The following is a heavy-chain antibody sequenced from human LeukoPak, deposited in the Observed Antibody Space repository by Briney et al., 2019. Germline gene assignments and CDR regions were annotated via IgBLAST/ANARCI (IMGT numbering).Heavy chain of an antibody. CDR3: ARDLAVVVVAAPGHNWFDP. J-gene: IGHJ5*02. V-gene: IGHV4-4*07. CDR2: IYTSGST. CDR1: GGSISSYY. Sequence: SETLPLTCTVSGGSISSYYWSWIRQPAGKGLEWIGRIYTSGSTNYNPSLKSRVTMSVDTSKNQFSLKLSSVTAADTAVYYCARDLAVVVVAAPGHNWFDPWGQGTLVTVSS. D-gene: IGHD2-15*01.